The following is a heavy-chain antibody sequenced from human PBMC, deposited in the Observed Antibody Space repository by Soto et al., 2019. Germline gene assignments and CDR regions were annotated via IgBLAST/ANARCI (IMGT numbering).Heavy chain of an antibody. V-gene: IGHV3-11*01. D-gene: IGHD6-13*01. CDR1: GFTFRAYY. J-gene: IGHJ4*02. CDR2: ISTGGSTI. CDR3: ASLPLYSSSGY. Sequence: KPGGSLRLSCTASGFTFRAYYMNWIRQAPGKGLEWVSYISTGGSTIFYADSVKGRFTISRDNDKNSLSLQMDSLRADDTGVYYCASLPLYSSSGYWGQGTLVTVSS.